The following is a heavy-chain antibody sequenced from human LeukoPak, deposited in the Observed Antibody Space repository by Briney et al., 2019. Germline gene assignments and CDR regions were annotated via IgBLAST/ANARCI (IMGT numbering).Heavy chain of an antibody. CDR1: GFTFDDYG. CDR2: ISGLGGST. V-gene: IGHV3-43*02. CDR3: AKEGYSYGYYSDY. J-gene: IGHJ4*02. D-gene: IGHD5-18*01. Sequence: GGSLRLSCAASGFTFDDYGMHWVRQAPGKGLQWVSLISGLGGSTYYADSVKGRFTISGDNSKNSLYLQMNSLRTEDTALYYCAKEGYSYGYYSDYWGQGTLVTVSS.